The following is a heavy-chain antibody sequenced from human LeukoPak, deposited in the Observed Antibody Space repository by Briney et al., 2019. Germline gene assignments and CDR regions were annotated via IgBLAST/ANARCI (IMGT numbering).Heavy chain of an antibody. CDR2: IWYDGSNK. Sequence: GGALRLSCAASGFTFSSYGMHWVRQAPGKGLEWVAVIWYDGSNKYYADSVKGRFTISRDNSKNTLYLQMNSLRAEDTAVYYCARERTSTPGFDYWGQGTLVTVSS. J-gene: IGHJ4*02. CDR3: ARERTSTPGFDY. CDR1: GFTFSSYG. V-gene: IGHV3-33*01. D-gene: IGHD3-3*02.